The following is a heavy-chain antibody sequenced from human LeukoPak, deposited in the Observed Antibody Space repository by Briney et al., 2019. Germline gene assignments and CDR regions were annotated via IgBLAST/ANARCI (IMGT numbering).Heavy chain of an antibody. V-gene: IGHV4-31*03. CDR1: GGSISSGGYY. CDR2: IYYSGST. Sequence: PWETLSLTCTVSGGSISSGGYYWSWIRQHPGKGLEWIGYIYYSGSTYYNPSLKSRVTISVDTSKNQFSLKLSSVTAADTAVYYCARVVGTMVRGVGNWFDPWGQGTLVTVSS. CDR3: ARVVGTMVRGVGNWFDP. D-gene: IGHD3-10*01. J-gene: IGHJ5*02.